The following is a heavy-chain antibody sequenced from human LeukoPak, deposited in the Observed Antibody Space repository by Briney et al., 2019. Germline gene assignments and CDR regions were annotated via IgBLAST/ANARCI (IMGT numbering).Heavy chain of an antibody. D-gene: IGHD3-10*01. CDR1: GFTFSSYG. Sequence: GGSLRLSCAASGFTFSSYGMHWVRQAPGRGLEWVAFIRYDGGNKYYADSVKGRFTISSDNSKNTLYLQMNSLRAEDTAVYYCARARRSGGITLVRGVKDRGWFDPWGQGTLVTVSS. J-gene: IGHJ5*02. V-gene: IGHV3-30*02. CDR3: ARARRSGGITLVRGVKDRGWFDP. CDR2: IRYDGGNK.